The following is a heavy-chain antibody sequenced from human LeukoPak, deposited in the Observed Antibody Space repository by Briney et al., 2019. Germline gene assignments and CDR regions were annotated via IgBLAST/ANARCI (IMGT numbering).Heavy chain of an antibody. D-gene: IGHD2-2*01. J-gene: IGHJ2*01. Sequence: GGSLRLSCAASGFTFSNYWMSWVRQAPGKGLEWLANINQDESEIYYVDSVKGRFTISRDNGKNSLYLQINSLRADDTAVYYCARDQGSMIVVPTTNWFFDLWGRGTLVTVSS. CDR3: ARDQGSMIVVPTTNWFFDL. V-gene: IGHV3-7*01. CDR1: GFTFSNYW. CDR2: INQDESEI.